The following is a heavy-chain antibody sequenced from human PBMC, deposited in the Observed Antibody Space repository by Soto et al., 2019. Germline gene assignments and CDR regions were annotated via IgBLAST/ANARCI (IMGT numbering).Heavy chain of an antibody. V-gene: IGHV4-39*01. Sequence: SETLSLTCIFSVGSISSSSYYWGWLRQPPWLGLEWMGSIYYSGRSYSNPYFKIRVTISIHTSKIQFSLNLISVTATYMTVYYCARQQTTVVSQAYFEHWGQGALVIVS. J-gene: IGHJ4*02. D-gene: IGHD2-21*01. CDR3: ARQQTTVVSQAYFEH. CDR2: IYYSGRS. CDR1: VGSISSSSYY.